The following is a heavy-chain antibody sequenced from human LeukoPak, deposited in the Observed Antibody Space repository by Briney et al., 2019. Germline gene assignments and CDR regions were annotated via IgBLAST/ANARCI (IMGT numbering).Heavy chain of an antibody. J-gene: IGHJ4*02. CDR1: GYTFTSYG. D-gene: IGHD3-22*01. Sequence: GASVKLSCKASGYTFTSYGISWVRQSPGQGVEWMGWISAYNGNANYAQKLQGRVTMTTDTSTSTAYMELRSLRSDDTAAYYCARAPYYYDSSGYYWSYWGQGTLVTVSS. CDR2: ISAYNGNA. CDR3: ARAPYYYDSSGYYWSY. V-gene: IGHV1-18*01.